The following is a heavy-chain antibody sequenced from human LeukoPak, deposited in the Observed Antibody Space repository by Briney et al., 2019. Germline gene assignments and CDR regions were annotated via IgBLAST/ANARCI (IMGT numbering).Heavy chain of an antibody. Sequence: PGGSLRLSCAASGFTFSSYAMSWVPQAPGKGLEWVSGISGSGGNTYYADSVKGRFTISRDNSKNTLDLQMNSLRAEDTAVYFWAKQLGDVLAGYYFVDFDQSGQGTLVTVSS. CDR2: ISGSGGNT. V-gene: IGHV3-23*01. CDR1: GFTFSSYA. D-gene: IGHD3-9*01. J-gene: IGHJ4*02. CDR3: AKQLGDVLAGYYFVDFDQ.